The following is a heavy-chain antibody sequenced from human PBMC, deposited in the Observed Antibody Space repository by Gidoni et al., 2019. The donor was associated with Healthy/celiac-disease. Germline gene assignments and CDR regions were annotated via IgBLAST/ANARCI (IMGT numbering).Heavy chain of an antibody. J-gene: IGHJ5*02. V-gene: IGHV3-15*01. CDR2: IKSKTYGGTT. Sequence: EVQLVESGGGLVKHGGSLRRACAASGFTVSNAWMSWVRQAPGKGLEWFGRIKSKTYGGTTDYAAPVKGSFTISRDVSTNTLYLQMNSLKTEDTAVYYCTTDWGYSPFDPWGQGTLVTVSS. CDR3: TTDWGYSPFDP. D-gene: IGHD5-18*01. CDR1: GFTVSNAW.